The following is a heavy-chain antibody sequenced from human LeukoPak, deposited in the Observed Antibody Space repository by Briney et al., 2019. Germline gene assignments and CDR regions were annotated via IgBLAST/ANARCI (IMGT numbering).Heavy chain of an antibody. CDR1: GFTFSSYA. J-gene: IGHJ4*02. V-gene: IGHV3-23*01. Sequence: PGGSLRLSCAASGFTFSSYAMSWVRQAPGKGLEWVSAISGSGGSTYYADSVKGRFTISRDNSKNTLYLQMNSLRAEDTAEYYWAIRGGGWYSSSPLDYWGQGTRVPAPS. CDR3: AIRGGGWYSSSPLDY. D-gene: IGHD6-13*01. CDR2: ISGSGGST.